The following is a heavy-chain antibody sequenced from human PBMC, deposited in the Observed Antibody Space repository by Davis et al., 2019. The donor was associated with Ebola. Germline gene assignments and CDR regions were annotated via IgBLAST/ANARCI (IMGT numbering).Heavy chain of an antibody. V-gene: IGHV3-33*06. CDR2: IWYDGSNK. J-gene: IGHJ4*02. D-gene: IGHD6-13*01. Sequence: GGSLRLSCAASGFTFSSYGMHWVRQAPGKGLEWVAVIWYDGSNKYYADSVKGRFTISRDNSKNTLYLQMGSLRAEDTAVYYCAKGGDARGIAAAGTEAHYWGQGTLVTVSS. CDR1: GFTFSSYG. CDR3: AKGGDARGIAAAGTEAHY.